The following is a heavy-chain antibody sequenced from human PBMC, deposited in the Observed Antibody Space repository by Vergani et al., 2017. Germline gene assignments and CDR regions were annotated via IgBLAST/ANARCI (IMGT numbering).Heavy chain of an antibody. CDR2: INTNTGNP. D-gene: IGHD3-9*01. J-gene: IGHJ4*02. Sequence: QVQLVQSGSELKKPGASVKVSCEASGYTFTDYAMTWVRQAPGQGLEWMGWINTNTGNPKYAQGFTGRFVFSLDTAVSTAYLQINSLKAEATAVYYCAIYYLSDPDGLFSYWGQGTLFTVSS. CDR1: GYTFTDYA. CDR3: AIYYLSDPDGLFSY. V-gene: IGHV7-4-1*02.